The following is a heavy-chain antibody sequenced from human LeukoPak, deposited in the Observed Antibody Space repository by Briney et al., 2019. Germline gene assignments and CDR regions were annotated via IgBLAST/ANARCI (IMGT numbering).Heavy chain of an antibody. Sequence: YPSETLSLTCTVSGDSISSYHWSWVRQPPGKGLGWIGHISYSGSTTYNPSLKSRVTISVDMSKNQFSLKLSSVTAADTAVYYCARGRWLKSGLDYWGQGTLVTVSS. CDR3: ARGRWLKSGLDY. V-gene: IGHV4-59*12. D-gene: IGHD4-23*01. J-gene: IGHJ4*02. CDR1: GDSISSYH. CDR2: ISYSGST.